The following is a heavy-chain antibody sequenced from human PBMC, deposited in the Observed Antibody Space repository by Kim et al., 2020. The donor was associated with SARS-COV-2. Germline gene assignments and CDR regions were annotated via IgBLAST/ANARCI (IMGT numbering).Heavy chain of an antibody. Sequence: AASVKDRVNITGDNPTRTVYLQMTSLEAEDTAVYYCAKDSGKDYGDQFDYWGQGTLVTVSS. D-gene: IGHD4-17*01. J-gene: IGHJ4*02. V-gene: IGHV3-23*01. CDR3: AKDSGKDYGDQFDY.